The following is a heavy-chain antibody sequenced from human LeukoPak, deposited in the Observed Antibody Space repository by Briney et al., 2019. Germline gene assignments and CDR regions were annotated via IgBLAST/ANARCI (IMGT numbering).Heavy chain of an antibody. Sequence: PSETLSLTCTVPGGSISSYYWSWIRQPPGKGLEWIGYIYYSGSTNYNPSLKSRVTISVDTSKNQFSLKLSSVTAADTAVYYCASIAVAGTWGFDYWGQGTLVTVSS. CDR1: GGSISSYY. J-gene: IGHJ4*02. D-gene: IGHD6-19*01. CDR2: IYYSGST. V-gene: IGHV4-59*01. CDR3: ASIAVAGTWGFDY.